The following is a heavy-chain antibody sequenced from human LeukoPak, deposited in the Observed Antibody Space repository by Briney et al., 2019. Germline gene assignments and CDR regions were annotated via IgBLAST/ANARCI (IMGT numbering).Heavy chain of an antibody. Sequence: GGSLRLSCAASGFTFSSYGMSWVRQAPGKGLEWVSAISGSGGSTYYADSVKGRFTISRDNSKNTLYLQMSSLRAEDTAVYYCANSGYCSGGSCYSVADYWGQGTLVTVSS. CDR1: GFTFSSYG. J-gene: IGHJ4*02. CDR2: ISGSGGST. CDR3: ANSGYCSGGSCYSVADY. V-gene: IGHV3-23*01. D-gene: IGHD2-15*01.